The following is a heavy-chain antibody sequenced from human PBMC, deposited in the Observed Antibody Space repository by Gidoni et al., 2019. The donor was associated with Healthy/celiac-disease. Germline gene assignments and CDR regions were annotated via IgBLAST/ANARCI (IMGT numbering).Heavy chain of an antibody. CDR2: ISWNSGSI. Sequence: EVQLVESGGGLVQPGRSLRLSCAASGFTFDDYAMHWVRQAPGKGLEWVSGISWNSGSIGYADSVKGRFTISRDNAKNSLYLQMNSLRAEDTALYYCAKSPGDGYGDYGGAFDIWGQGTMVTVSS. D-gene: IGHD4-17*01. CDR3: AKSPGDGYGDYGGAFDI. CDR1: GFTFDDYA. V-gene: IGHV3-9*01. J-gene: IGHJ3*02.